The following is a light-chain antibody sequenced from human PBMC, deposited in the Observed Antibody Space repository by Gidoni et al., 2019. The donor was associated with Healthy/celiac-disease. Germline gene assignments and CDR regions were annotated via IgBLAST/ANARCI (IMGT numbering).Light chain of an antibody. CDR2: AAS. Sequence: DIQMTQSPSSLSASVGDRVTITCRASQSISSYLNWYQQKPGKAPKLLIYAASSLQSGVPSRFSCSGSGTDFTLTISSLQPEDFATYYCQHSYSTPLYSFGQGTKLEIK. CDR3: QHSYSTPLYS. J-gene: IGKJ2*03. V-gene: IGKV1-39*01. CDR1: QSISSY.